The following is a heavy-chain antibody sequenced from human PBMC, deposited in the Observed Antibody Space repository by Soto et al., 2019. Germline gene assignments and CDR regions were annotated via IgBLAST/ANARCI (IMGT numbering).Heavy chain of an antibody. D-gene: IGHD6-19*01. Sequence: PVGSLRLSCVGSGFMFDSFAMNWVRQAPGKGLEWVSYINGGSDSIYYAESVKGRFTISRDNARNSLSLQMNSLSDEDTAVYYCAKSGDSAGWGIDFWGQGTLVTVSS. J-gene: IGHJ4*02. V-gene: IGHV3-48*02. CDR3: AKSGDSAGWGIDF. CDR1: GFMFDSFA. CDR2: INGGSDSI.